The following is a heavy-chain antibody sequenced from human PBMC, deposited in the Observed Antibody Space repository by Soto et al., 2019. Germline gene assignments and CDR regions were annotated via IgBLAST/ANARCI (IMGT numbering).Heavy chain of an antibody. V-gene: IGHV1-18*01. CDR3: ARCYCSVGSCYACWHFDL. Sequence: QVQLVQSGAEVKKPGASVKLSCKASGYTFNNYGISWVRQAPGQGLEWMGWISGENGDTDQARNFQDRVTMTTDASTNTAYMELRNLRSDDTALYYCARCYCSVGSCYACWHFDLWGRGTLVTVSS. CDR1: GYTFNNYG. CDR2: ISGENGDT. J-gene: IGHJ2*01. D-gene: IGHD2-15*01.